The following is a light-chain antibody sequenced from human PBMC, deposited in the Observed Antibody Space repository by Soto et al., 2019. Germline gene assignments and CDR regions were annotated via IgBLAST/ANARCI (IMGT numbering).Light chain of an antibody. CDR1: QSVSSN. CDR2: GAS. CDR3: QQYNNWPLIT. Sequence: ERGMQQSPATLSLAPGGSATLSCTPSQSVSSNLAWYQQKPGQAPRLLIYGASTRATGIPARFSGSGSGTEFTLTISSLQSEDFAVYYCQQYNNWPLITFGQGTRLEIK. V-gene: IGKV3-15*01. J-gene: IGKJ5*01.